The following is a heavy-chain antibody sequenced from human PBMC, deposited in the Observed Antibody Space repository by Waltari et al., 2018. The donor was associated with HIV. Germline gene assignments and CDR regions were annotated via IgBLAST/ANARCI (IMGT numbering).Heavy chain of an antibody. Sequence: QVQLQESGPGLVKPSETLSLTCSVSGGSITNHYLSWIRQSPEKGLEWIGYIYFNGNTNYNSSLKSRVTMSADTSKNQISLKLTSVTAADSAKYYCARGPIMTPGNFYNGFDVWGRGTTVTGSS. D-gene: IGHD2-15*01. CDR3: ARGPIMTPGNFYNGFDV. CDR2: IYFNGNT. V-gene: IGHV4-59*11. J-gene: IGHJ6*02. CDR1: GGSITNHY.